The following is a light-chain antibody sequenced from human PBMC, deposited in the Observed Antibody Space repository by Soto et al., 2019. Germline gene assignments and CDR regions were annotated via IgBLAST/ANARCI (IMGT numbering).Light chain of an antibody. V-gene: IGLV2-14*01. Sequence: QSVLTQPASVSGSPGQSITISCTGTSSDVGGYNYVSWYQQHPGEAPKLMIYDVSNRPSGVSNRFSGSKSGNTASLTISGLQAEDEADYYCSSYTSSSTYVVGTGTKVTDL. CDR2: DVS. CDR3: SSYTSSSTYV. J-gene: IGLJ1*01. CDR1: SSDVGGYNY.